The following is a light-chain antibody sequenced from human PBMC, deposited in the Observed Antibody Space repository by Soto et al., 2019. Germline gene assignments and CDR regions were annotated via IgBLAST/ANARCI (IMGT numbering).Light chain of an antibody. CDR2: GNN. CDR3: AAWDDSLNVV. Sequence: QSVLTQPPSASGTPGQRVTISCSGSNSNIGSRTVNWYQQLPGTAPKLLMSGNNQRPSAVPDRFSGSKSGASASLAINGLQSEDEADYYCAAWDDSLNVVFGGGTKITVL. J-gene: IGLJ2*01. V-gene: IGLV1-44*01. CDR1: NSNIGSRT.